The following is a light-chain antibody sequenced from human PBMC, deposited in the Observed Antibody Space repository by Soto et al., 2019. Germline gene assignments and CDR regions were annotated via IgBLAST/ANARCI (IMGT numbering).Light chain of an antibody. CDR2: EVN. J-gene: IGLJ2*01. Sequence: QSALTQPASVSGSPGQSITVSCTRTSNDVGAYKFVSWYQHHPGKAPKLLLYEVNNRPTGVSNRFSGSKSDNTASLTISGLQAEDEADYFCASYTSSGTYVLFGGGTKLTVL. CDR1: SNDVGAYKF. V-gene: IGLV2-14*01. CDR3: ASYTSSGTYVL.